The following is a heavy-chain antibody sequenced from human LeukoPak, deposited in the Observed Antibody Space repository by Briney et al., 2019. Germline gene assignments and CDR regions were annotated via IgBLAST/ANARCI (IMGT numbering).Heavy chain of an antibody. V-gene: IGHV3-74*01. CDR1: GFTFNSYW. J-gene: IGHJ5*02. CDR3: ARVMRSYSSGWYGH. D-gene: IGHD6-19*01. CDR2: INSDGSST. Sequence: PGGSLRLSCAASGFTFNSYWMHWVRQAPGKGLVWVSHINSDGSSTNYADSVKGRFTISRDNAKNTLHLQMNSLRVEDTAVYYCARVMRSYSSGWYGHWGQGTLVTVSS.